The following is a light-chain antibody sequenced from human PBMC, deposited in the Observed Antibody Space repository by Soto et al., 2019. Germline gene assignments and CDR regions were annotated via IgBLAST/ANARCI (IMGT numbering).Light chain of an antibody. CDR2: DVS. Sequence: QSALTQPASVSGSPGQSITISCTGTSSDVGDYNYVSWYQQHPGKAPKLMIYDVSNRPSGVSNRFSGSKFGNTASLTISGLQAEDEADYYCSSYTSSSTFYVFGTGTKLTVL. J-gene: IGLJ1*01. CDR3: SSYTSSSTFYV. CDR1: SSDVGDYNY. V-gene: IGLV2-14*01.